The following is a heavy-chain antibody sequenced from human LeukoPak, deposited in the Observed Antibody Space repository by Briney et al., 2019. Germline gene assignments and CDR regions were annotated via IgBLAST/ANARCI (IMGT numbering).Heavy chain of an antibody. V-gene: IGHV3-9*03. Sequence: GRSLRLSCAAAGFTFDDYAMHWGRQAPGEGLEWVSGISWKSGSIGYADSVTGRFIISRANAKNSLYLQMNSLRVEDMALYYCAKGRHYSYYAAFDIWGQRTMVTVSS. CDR1: GFTFDDYA. J-gene: IGHJ3*02. CDR3: AKGRHYSYYAAFDI. D-gene: IGHD1-26*01. CDR2: ISWKSGSI.